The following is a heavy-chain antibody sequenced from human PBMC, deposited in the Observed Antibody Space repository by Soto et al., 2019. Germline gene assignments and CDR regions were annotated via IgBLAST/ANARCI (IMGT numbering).Heavy chain of an antibody. CDR2: ISYDGSNK. J-gene: IGHJ4*02. Sequence: SLRLSCAASGFTFSSYGMHWVRQAPGKGLEWVAVISYDGSNKYYADSVKGRFTISRDNSKNTLYLQMNSLRAEDTAVYYCTKWYGGYYYHFDYWGQGTLVTVSS. CDR3: TKWYGGYYYHFDY. V-gene: IGHV3-30*18. CDR1: GFTFSSYG. D-gene: IGHD3-22*01.